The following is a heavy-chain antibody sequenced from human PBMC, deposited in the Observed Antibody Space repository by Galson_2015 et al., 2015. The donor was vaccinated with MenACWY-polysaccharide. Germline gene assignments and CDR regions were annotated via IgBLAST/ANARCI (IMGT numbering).Heavy chain of an antibody. V-gene: IGHV3-23*01. CDR1: GLSFTCYT. J-gene: IGHJ4*02. Sequence: SLRLSCAASGLSFTCYTLSWIRPVQGMGSEWVTAVRLDGRNTYYADPVRGRFTISRDNSKNTLYLQMHDLRAEDTAVYYCVKAHETSGWNRGPGYWGQGTLVTVSS. CDR2: VRLDGRNT. D-gene: IGHD1-1*01. CDR3: VKAHETSGWNRGPGY.